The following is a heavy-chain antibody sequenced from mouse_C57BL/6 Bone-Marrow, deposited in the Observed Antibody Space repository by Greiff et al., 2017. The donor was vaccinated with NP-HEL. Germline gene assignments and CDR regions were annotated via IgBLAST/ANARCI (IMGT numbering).Heavy chain of an antibody. CDR3: ARHYGSRFFDY. CDR1: GYAFTNYL. J-gene: IGHJ2*01. Sequence: QVQLQQSGAELVRPGTSVKVSCKASGYAFTNYLIEWVKQRPGQGLEWIGVINPGSGGTNYNEKFKGKATLTADKSSSTAYMQLSSLTSEDSAVYVCARHYGSRFFDYWGQGTTLTVSS. V-gene: IGHV1-54*01. D-gene: IGHD1-1*01. CDR2: INPGSGGT.